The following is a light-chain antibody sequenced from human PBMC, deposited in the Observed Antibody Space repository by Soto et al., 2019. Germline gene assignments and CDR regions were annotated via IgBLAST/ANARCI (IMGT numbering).Light chain of an antibody. CDR2: GAT. V-gene: IGKV3-20*01. Sequence: EIVLTQSPGTLSLSPGERATISCRASQGVSSSHVAWYQQIPGHAPRLIIYGATSKGTGTPDRFSGSGSGTDSTLTSSRLEHEDFAVYYCHQYSSSPSFGRGTKVDIK. J-gene: IGKJ3*01. CDR3: HQYSSSPS. CDR1: QGVSSSH.